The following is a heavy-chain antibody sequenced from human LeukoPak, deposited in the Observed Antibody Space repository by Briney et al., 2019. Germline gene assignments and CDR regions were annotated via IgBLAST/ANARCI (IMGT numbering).Heavy chain of an antibody. CDR1: GYTLTELS. CDR3: ATGGKYYYDSSGYDY. CDR2: FDPEDGET. V-gene: IGHV1-24*01. D-gene: IGHD3-22*01. Sequence: ASVKVSCKVSGYTLTELSMHWVRQAPGKGLEWMGGFDPEDGETIYAQKFQGRVTMTEDTSTDTAYMELSSLRSEDTAVYYCATGGKYYYDSSGYDYWGQGTLVTASS. J-gene: IGHJ4*02.